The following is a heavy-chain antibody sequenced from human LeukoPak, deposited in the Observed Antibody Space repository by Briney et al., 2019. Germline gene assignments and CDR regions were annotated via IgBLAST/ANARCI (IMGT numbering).Heavy chain of an antibody. CDR1: GYTFTTYD. CDR2: MNPNSGDT. J-gene: IGHJ4*02. Sequence: ASVKVSCKASGYTFTTYDINWVRQATGQGLEWMGWMNPNSGDTGYAQKFQGRVTTTRNTSISTAYMELSSLRSEDTAVYYCARGSSTGTAHYYFDYWGQGTLVTVSS. D-gene: IGHD1-1*01. CDR3: ARGSSTGTAHYYFDY. V-gene: IGHV1-8*01.